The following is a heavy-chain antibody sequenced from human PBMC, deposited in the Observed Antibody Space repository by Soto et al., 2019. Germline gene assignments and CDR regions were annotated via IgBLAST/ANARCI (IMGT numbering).Heavy chain of an antibody. Sequence: SETLSLTCAVYGGSFSGYYWSWIRQPPGKGLEWIGEINHSGSTNYNPSLKSRVTISVDTSKNQFSLKLSSVTAADTAVYYCARRSGYYYYYYGMDVWGQGTTVTVSS. CDR2: INHSGST. D-gene: IGHD3-3*01. CDR1: GGSFSGYY. CDR3: ARRSGYYYYYYGMDV. J-gene: IGHJ6*02. V-gene: IGHV4-34*01.